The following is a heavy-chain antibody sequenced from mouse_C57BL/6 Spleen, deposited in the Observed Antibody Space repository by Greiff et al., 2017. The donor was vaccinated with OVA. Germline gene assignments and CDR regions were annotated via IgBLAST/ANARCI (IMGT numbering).Heavy chain of an antibody. Sequence: VHLVESGPELVKPGASVKISCKASGYAFSSSWMNWVKQRPGKGLEWIGRIYPGDGDTNYNGKFKGKATLTADKSSSTAYMQLSSLTSEDSAVYFCARDSTTVVFDAMDYWGQGTSVTVSS. D-gene: IGHD1-1*01. V-gene: IGHV1-82*01. CDR3: ARDSTTVVFDAMDY. J-gene: IGHJ4*01. CDR2: IYPGDGDT. CDR1: GYAFSSSW.